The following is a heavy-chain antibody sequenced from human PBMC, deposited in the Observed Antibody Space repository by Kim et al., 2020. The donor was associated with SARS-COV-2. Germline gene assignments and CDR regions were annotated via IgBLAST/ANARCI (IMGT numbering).Heavy chain of an antibody. V-gene: IGHV3-53*01. CDR2: ITSRGIQ. CDR1: GLSVESVD. CDR3: ARAGSDWNLLAY. J-gene: IGHJ4*02. Sequence: LSLTCAASGLSVESVDMTWVRRAPAKGLELVSLITSRGIQYYAESVKGRFTISTDTSKNTLFLQMNNLRAEDTAVYYCARAGSDWNLLAYWGQGTLVTVSS. D-gene: IGHD6-19*01.